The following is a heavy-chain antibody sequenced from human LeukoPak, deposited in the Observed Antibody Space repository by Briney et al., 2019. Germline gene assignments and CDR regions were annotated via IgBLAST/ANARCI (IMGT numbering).Heavy chain of an antibody. J-gene: IGHJ4*02. CDR1: GFTFSSTW. CDR3: ARDWYHAIDY. CDR2: IVSDGSST. V-gene: IGHV3-74*03. Sequence: PGGSLRLSCVASGFTFSSTWMHWVRQVPGKELVWVARIVSDGSSTTYAESVKGRFTISRDNAKNTLYLEMNSLRVEDTAVYYCARDWYHAIDYWGQGTLVTVSS. D-gene: IGHD2-2*01.